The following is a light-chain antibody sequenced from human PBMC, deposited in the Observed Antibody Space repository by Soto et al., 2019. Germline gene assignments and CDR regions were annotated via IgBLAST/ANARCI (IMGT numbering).Light chain of an antibody. V-gene: IGLV2-14*01. J-gene: IGLJ1*01. CDR2: EVS. Sequence: QSALTQPASVSGSPGQSITISCTGTSSDVGGYNYVSWYQQHPGKAPKLMIYEVSNRPSGVSNRFSGSKSGNTASLTISGLKAEDEADYYSSSYTSSSTLVFGPGTKLTVL. CDR1: SSDVGGYNY. CDR3: SSYTSSSTLV.